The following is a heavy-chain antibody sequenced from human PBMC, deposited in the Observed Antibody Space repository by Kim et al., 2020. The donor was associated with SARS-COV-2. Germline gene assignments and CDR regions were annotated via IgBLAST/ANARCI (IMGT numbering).Heavy chain of an antibody. V-gene: IGHV4-4*02. CDR2: IYHTGTT. Sequence: SETLSLICTVSGVSIRQNWWSWVRQSPGKGLEWIGDIYHTGTTNYNPSLANRVTMSADTSRNQFSLKLISMTLPDTAIYYCARGGSSGLTALDWFDPWG. CDR1: GVSIRQNW. CDR3: ARGGSSGLTALDWFDP. J-gene: IGHJ5*02. D-gene: IGHD3-16*01.